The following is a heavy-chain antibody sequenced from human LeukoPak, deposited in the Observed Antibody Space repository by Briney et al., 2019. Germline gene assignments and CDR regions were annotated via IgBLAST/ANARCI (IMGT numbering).Heavy chain of an antibody. CDR3: ARCHVAARLRMSWFDP. J-gene: IGHJ5*02. CDR1: RFTFSSYS. CDR2: ISSSSSYI. D-gene: IGHD6-6*01. V-gene: IGHV3-21*01. Sequence: GGSLRLSCAASRFTFSSYSMNWVRQAPGKGLEWVSSISSSSSYIYYADSVKGRFTISRDNAKNSLYLQMNSLRAEDTAVYYCARCHVAARLRMSWFDPWSQGTLVTVSS.